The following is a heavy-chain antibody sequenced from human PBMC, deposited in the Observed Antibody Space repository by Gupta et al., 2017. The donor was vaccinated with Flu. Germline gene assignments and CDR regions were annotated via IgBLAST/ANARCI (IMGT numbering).Heavy chain of an antibody. J-gene: IGHJ3*02. V-gene: IGHV4-34*01. D-gene: IGHD1-26*01. CDR2: INDSGRT. Sequence: SGYYWGWIRQRPGKGLEWIGEINDSGRTIYNPSLKSRVIISVDTSRNQFSLKMTSVTAADTAVYYCARGREVGLADGDFDIWGQGTMVTVSS. CDR3: ARGREVGLADGDFDI. CDR1: SGYY.